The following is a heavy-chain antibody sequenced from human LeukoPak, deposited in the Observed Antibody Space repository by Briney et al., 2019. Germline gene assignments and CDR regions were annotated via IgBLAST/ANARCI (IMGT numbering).Heavy chain of an antibody. J-gene: IGHJ3*02. CDR3: ARRSLSSSWYDPPTDAFDI. CDR1: GYSFTSYW. V-gene: IGHV5-51*01. Sequence: GESLKISCKGSGYSFTSYWIGWVRQMPGKGLEGMGIIYPGYSDTRYSPSFQGQVPISADESTSTDYLQWSSMKASDTAMYYCARRSLSSSWYDPPTDAFDIWGQGTMVTVSS. D-gene: IGHD6-13*01. CDR2: IYPGYSDT.